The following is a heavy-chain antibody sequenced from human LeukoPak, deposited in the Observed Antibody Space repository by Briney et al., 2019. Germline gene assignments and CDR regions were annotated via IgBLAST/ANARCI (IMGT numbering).Heavy chain of an antibody. CDR3: ARDSDTAMVTCPGY. CDR2: IWYDGSNK. CDR1: GFTFSSYG. V-gene: IGHV3-30*19. Sequence: PGGSLRLSCAASGFTFSSYGMHWVRQAPGKGLEWVAVIWYDGSNKYYADSVKGRFTISRDNSKNTLYLQMNSLRAEDTAVYYCARDSDTAMVTCPGYWGQGTLVTVSS. D-gene: IGHD5-18*01. J-gene: IGHJ4*02.